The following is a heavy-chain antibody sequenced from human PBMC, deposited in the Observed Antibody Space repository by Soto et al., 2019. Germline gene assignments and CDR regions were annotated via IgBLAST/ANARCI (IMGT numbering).Heavy chain of an antibody. Sequence: PGGSLRLSCAASGFTFSRYSMTWFRQAPGKGLEWVSYIGTTFDYIFYADSVRGRFTISRDNAKNSLYLQMNGLRVEDTAVYYCAREWFGEYFWGQGTLVTVSS. V-gene: IGHV3-21*05. J-gene: IGHJ1*01. CDR3: AREWFGEYF. D-gene: IGHD3-10*01. CDR1: GFTFSRYS. CDR2: IGTTFDYI.